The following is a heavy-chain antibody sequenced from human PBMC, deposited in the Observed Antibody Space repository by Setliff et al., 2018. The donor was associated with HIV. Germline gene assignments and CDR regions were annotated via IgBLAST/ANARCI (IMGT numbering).Heavy chain of an antibody. V-gene: IGHV1-24*01. J-gene: IGHJ5*02. CDR2: FDPEDGGT. CDR1: GYTLTELS. CDR3: AKCSEMLGTPATSSGYYCGWFDP. D-gene: IGHD3-22*01. Sequence: ASVKVSCKVSGYTLTELSIHWVRQAPGKGLEWMGGFDPEDGGTIHAQKFQGRVTMTEDTSTDTAYMELRSLRSEDTAVYYCAKCSEMLGTPATSSGYYCGWFDPWGQGTLVTVSS.